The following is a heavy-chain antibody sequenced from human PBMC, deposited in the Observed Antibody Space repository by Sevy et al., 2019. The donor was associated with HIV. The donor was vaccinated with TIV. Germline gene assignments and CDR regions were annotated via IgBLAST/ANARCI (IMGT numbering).Heavy chain of an antibody. CDR3: AKGEKYYDSSGLTVHFDY. CDR1: GFTFSSYA. J-gene: IGHJ4*02. D-gene: IGHD3-22*01. V-gene: IGHV3-23*01. CDR2: ISGSGGST. Sequence: GTLRLSCAASGFTFSSYAMSWVRQAPGKGLEWVSAISGSGGSTYYADSVKGRFTISRDNSKNTLCLQMNSLRAEDTAVYYCAKGEKYYDSSGLTVHFDYWGQGTLVTVSS.